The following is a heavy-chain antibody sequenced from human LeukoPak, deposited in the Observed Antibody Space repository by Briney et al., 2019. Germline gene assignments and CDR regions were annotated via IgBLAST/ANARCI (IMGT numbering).Heavy chain of an antibody. CDR3: VREAPATLFDD. J-gene: IGHJ4*02. D-gene: IGHD1-26*01. CDR2: IYYSGST. Sequence: PSETLSLTCTVSGGSISSSSYYWGWIRQPPGKGLEWIGSIYYSGSTYYNPSLKSRVTISVDTSKNQFSLKLSPVTAADTAVYYCVREAPATLFDDWGQGTLVIVSS. V-gene: IGHV4-39*02. CDR1: GGSISSSSYY.